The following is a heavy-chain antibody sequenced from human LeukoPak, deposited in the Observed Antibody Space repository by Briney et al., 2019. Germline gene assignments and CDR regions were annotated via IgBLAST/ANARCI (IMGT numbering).Heavy chain of an antibody. Sequence: LPGRSLRLSCAASGFTFSSYGMHWVRQAPGKGLEGVADISYDGSNKYYADSVKGRFTISRDNSKNTLYLQLNRLRAEDTAVYYRAKAGEGVCSSPSCHEIPYFQQWGQGPLLPLPS. CDR2: ISYDGSNK. J-gene: IGHJ1*01. CDR1: GFTFSSYG. CDR3: AKAGEGVCSSPSCHEIPYFQQ. D-gene: IGHD2-2*01. V-gene: IGHV3-30*18.